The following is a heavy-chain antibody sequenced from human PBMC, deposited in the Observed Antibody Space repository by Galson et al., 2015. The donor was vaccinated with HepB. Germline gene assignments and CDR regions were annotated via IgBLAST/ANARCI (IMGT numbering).Heavy chain of an antibody. CDR1: GGSMSNRY. CDR3: AREGHSSSPDY. V-gene: IGHV4-59*05. J-gene: IGHJ4*02. D-gene: IGHD6-13*01. Sequence: SETLSLTCTVSGGSMSNRYWSWIRQPPGKGLEWIGSISSTGKTYYKPSLNSRVTISVDTAKNQFSLRLYSVTAADTAVYYCAREGHSSSPDYWGQGTLVTVSS. CDR2: ISSTGKT.